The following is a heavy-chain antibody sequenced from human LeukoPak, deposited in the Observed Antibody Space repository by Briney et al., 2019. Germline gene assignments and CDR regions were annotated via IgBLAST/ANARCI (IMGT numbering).Heavy chain of an antibody. J-gene: IGHJ6*03. CDR3: ARGPGQLWLTYYYYYYMDV. Sequence: ASVTVSFKSSAYTFTIYGISWVRQAPGQGLEWMGWISAYNGNTNYAQKLQGRVTMTTDTSTSTAYMELRSLRSDDTAVYYCARGPGQLWLTYYYYYYMDVWGKGTTVTVSS. CDR1: AYTFTIYG. D-gene: IGHD5-18*01. V-gene: IGHV1-18*01. CDR2: ISAYNGNT.